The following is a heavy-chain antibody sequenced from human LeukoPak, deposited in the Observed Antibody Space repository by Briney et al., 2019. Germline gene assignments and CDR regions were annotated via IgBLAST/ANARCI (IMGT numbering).Heavy chain of an antibody. Sequence: GASVKVSCKASRGTFSSYAISWVRQAPGQGGEWMGRIIPIFGTANYAQQFQGIDTITTDESTSTAYMELSSLRSEDTAVYYCARDQSYYYHSSGPISDYWGQGTLVTVSS. J-gene: IGHJ4*02. CDR1: RGTFSSYA. CDR3: ARDQSYYYHSSGPISDY. CDR2: IIPIFGTA. V-gene: IGHV1-69*05. D-gene: IGHD3-22*01.